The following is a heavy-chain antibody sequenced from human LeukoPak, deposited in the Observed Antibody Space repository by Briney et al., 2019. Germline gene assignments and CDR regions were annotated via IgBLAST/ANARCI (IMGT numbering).Heavy chain of an antibody. J-gene: IGHJ4*02. V-gene: IGHV1-18*01. Sequence: ASVKVSCKASGYTFTSYGISWLRQAPGQGLEWMGWISAYNGNTNYAQKLQGRVTMTTDTSTSTASMELRSLRSDDTAVYYCARDFIDLVGLYYFDYWGQGTLVTVSS. CDR2: ISAYNGNT. CDR3: ARDFIDLVGLYYFDY. D-gene: IGHD2-15*01. CDR1: GYTFTSYG.